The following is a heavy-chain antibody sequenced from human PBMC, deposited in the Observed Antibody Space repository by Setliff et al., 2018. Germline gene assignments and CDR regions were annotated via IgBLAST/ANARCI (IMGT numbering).Heavy chain of an antibody. D-gene: IGHD3-9*01. Sequence: GGSLRLSCAASGFTFSGSAMHWVRQASGKGLEWVGRIRSKANSYATAYAASVKGRFTISRDNAKNSLYLQMNSLRAEDTAVYYCACPDILTGLYDYWGQGTLVTVSS. V-gene: IGHV3-73*01. J-gene: IGHJ4*02. CDR2: IRSKANSYAT. CDR3: ACPDILTGLYDY. CDR1: GFTFSGSA.